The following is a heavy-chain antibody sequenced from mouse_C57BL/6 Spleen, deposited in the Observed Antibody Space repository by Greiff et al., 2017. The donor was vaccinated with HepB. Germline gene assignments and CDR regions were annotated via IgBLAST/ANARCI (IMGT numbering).Heavy chain of an antibody. CDR1: GFTFSDYG. V-gene: IGHV5-17*01. D-gene: IGHD1-1*01. CDR3: ARQLLGYFDY. CDR2: ISSGSSTI. J-gene: IGHJ2*01. Sequence: DVHLVESGGGLVKPGGSLKLSCAASGFTFSDYGMHWVRQAPEKGLEWVAYISSGSSTIYYADTVKGRFTISRDNAKNTLFLQMTSLRSEDTAMYYCARQLLGYFDYWGQGTTLTVSS.